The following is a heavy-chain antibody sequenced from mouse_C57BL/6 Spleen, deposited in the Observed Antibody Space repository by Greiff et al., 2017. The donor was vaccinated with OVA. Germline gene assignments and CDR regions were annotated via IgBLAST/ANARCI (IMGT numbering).Heavy chain of an antibody. D-gene: IGHD1-1*01. CDR1: GFTFSDYG. Sequence: EVQRVESGGGLVKPGGSLKLSCAASGFTFSDYGMHWVRQAPEQGLEWVAYISSGRSTIYYADTVKGRFTISRDNAKNTLFLQMTSLRSEDTAMYYCARPPYYYGSSYEYFDVWGTGTTVTVSS. J-gene: IGHJ1*03. V-gene: IGHV5-17*01. CDR2: ISSGRSTI. CDR3: ARPPYYYGSSYEYFDV.